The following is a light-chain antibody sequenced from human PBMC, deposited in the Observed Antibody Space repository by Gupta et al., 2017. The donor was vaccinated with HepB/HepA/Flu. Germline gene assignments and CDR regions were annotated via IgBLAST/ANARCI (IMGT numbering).Light chain of an antibody. J-gene: IGKJ5*01. CDR1: QSVSSY. CDR2: DAS. CDR3: QQRSNWPSIT. V-gene: IGKV3-11*01. Sequence: EFVFTQSPATLSLSPGERATLSCRASQSVSSYLAWYQQKPGQAPRLLIYDASNRATGIPARFSGSGSGTDFTLTISSLEPEDFAVYYCQQRSNWPSITFGQGTRLEIK.